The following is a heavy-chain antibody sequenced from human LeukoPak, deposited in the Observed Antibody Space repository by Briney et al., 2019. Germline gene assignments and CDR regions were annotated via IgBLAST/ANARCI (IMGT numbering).Heavy chain of an antibody. J-gene: IGHJ6*03. V-gene: IGHV4-59*11. Sequence: SETLSLTCTVSNGSISSHYWSWIRQPPGKGLEWIGLIYSSGYTNYNPSLKSRVTISVDTSRNQFSLKLSSATAADTAVYYCARNERGAQKGTYFAYFYYMDVWGKGSTVTVSS. CDR3: ARNERGAQKGTYFAYFYYMDV. CDR2: IYSSGYT. CDR1: NGSISSHY. D-gene: IGHD3-10*01.